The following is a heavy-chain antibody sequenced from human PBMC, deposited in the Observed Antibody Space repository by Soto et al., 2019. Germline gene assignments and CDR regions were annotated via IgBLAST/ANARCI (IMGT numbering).Heavy chain of an antibody. CDR1: GGSISSYY. Sequence: SETLSLTCTVSGGSISSYYWSWIRQPPGKGLEWIGYIYYSGSTNYNPSLKSRVTISVDTSKNQFSLKLSSVTAADTAVYYCAGGSGYYTSIDYWGQGTLVTVSS. CDR3: AGGSGYYTSIDY. CDR2: IYYSGST. V-gene: IGHV4-59*01. D-gene: IGHD3-3*01. J-gene: IGHJ4*02.